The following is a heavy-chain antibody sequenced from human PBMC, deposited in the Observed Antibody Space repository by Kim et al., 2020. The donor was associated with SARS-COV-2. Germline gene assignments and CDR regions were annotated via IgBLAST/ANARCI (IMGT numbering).Heavy chain of an antibody. CDR2: ISSSGSTI. CDR3: ARVMTTVTKRDY. D-gene: IGHD4-4*01. Sequence: GGSLRLSCAASGFTFSSYEMNWVRQAPGKGLEWVSYISSSGSTIYYADSVKGRFTISRDNAKNSLYLQMNSLRAEDTAVYYCARVMTTVTKRDYWGQGTLVTVSS. J-gene: IGHJ4*02. V-gene: IGHV3-48*03. CDR1: GFTFSSYE.